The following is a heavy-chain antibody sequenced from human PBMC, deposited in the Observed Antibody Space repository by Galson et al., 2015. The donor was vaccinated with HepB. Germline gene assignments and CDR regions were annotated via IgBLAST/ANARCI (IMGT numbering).Heavy chain of an antibody. V-gene: IGHV3-21*01. J-gene: IGHJ5*02. CDR1: GFTFNIYN. Sequence: LRLSCAASGFTFNIYNTNWVRQAPGKGLEWVSSISSGGNYIYYADSLKGRFTISRDNAKNSLFLQLNNLRAEDTAVYYCARGYRPDFGSGTYYPNWFDPWGQGTLVTVSS. CDR3: ARGYRPDFGSGTYYPNWFDP. CDR2: ISSGGNYI. D-gene: IGHD3-10*01.